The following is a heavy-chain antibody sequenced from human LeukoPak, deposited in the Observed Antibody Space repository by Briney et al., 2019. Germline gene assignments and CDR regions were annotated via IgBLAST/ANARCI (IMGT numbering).Heavy chain of an antibody. Sequence: SETLSLTCGVSGGSISNTNWWTWFRQPPGKGLEWIGGVNLQGSTNYNPSLKSRVAISVDKSENHISLKLTSVTAADTAVYYCAREGGPYRPLDYSGQGTLVTVAS. CDR2: VNLQGST. V-gene: IGHV4-4*02. J-gene: IGHJ4*02. CDR1: GGSISNTNW. CDR3: AREGGPYRPLDY.